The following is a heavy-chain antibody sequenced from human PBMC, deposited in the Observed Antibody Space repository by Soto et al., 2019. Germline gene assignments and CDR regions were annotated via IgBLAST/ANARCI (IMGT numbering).Heavy chain of an antibody. J-gene: IGHJ6*02. CDR2: IYPGDSDT. Sequence: PGESLKVSCEGSGYSFTSYWTGWVRQMPGKGLELMGIIYPGDSDTRYSPSFQGQVTISADKSISTAYLQWSSLRASDTAMYYCARRQAAGVFYYGMDVWGQGTTVTVS. D-gene: IGHD6-13*01. V-gene: IGHV5-51*01. CDR3: ARRQAAGVFYYGMDV. CDR1: GYSFTSYW.